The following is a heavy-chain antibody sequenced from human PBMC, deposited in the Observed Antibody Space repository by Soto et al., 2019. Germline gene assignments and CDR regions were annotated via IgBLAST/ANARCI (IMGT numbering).Heavy chain of an antibody. V-gene: IGHV3-30*03. CDR3: ATAMAVHLDFDY. D-gene: IGHD6-19*01. J-gene: IGHJ4*02. CDR1: GFLFSTYG. Sequence: QVQLVESGGGVLQPGGSLRLSCAASGFLFSTYGMHWVRQAPGKGLEWLAVISKDGTNTYYADSVKGRFTISRDNSKNTLVVQMNSLRAEHTAVYFWATAMAVHLDFDYLGQGTLVTVSS. CDR2: ISKDGTNT.